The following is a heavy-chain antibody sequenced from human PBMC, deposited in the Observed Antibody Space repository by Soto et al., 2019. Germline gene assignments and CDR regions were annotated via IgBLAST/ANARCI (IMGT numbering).Heavy chain of an antibody. CDR3: AKRNGPVGATIYYYYYGMDV. Sequence: GGSLRLSCAASGFTFSSYGMHWVRQAPGKGLEWVAVISYDGSNKYYADSVKGRFTISRDNSKNTLYLQMNSLRAEDTAVYYCAKRNGPVGATIYYYYYGMDVWGQGTTVTVSS. CDR2: ISYDGSNK. D-gene: IGHD1-26*01. CDR1: GFTFSSYG. J-gene: IGHJ6*02. V-gene: IGHV3-30*18.